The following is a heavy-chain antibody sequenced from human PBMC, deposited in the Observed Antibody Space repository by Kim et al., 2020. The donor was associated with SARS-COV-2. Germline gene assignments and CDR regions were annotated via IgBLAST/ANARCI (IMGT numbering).Heavy chain of an antibody. CDR3: ARGSSWRWVYYYGMDV. D-gene: IGHD6-13*01. J-gene: IGHJ6*02. V-gene: IGHV3-30*01. Sequence: SVKGRFTISRDNSKNTLYLQMNSLRAEDTAVYYCARGSSWRWVYYYGMDVWGQGTTVTVSS.